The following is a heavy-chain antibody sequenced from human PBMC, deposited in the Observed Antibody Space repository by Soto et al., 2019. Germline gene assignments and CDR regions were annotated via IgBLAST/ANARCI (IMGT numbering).Heavy chain of an antibody. D-gene: IGHD2-2*01. J-gene: IGHJ6*02. CDR1: GYSLTESS. Sequence: ASVKVSCKVSGYSLTESSMHWVRQAPGKGLEWMGGFDVGGGNTNYAQKFQERVTMTKDMSTSTAYMELSSLRSEDTAVYYCAADEGGDQLPPGMDVWGQGTTVTVSS. CDR3: AADEGGDQLPPGMDV. V-gene: IGHV1-24*01. CDR2: FDVGGGNT.